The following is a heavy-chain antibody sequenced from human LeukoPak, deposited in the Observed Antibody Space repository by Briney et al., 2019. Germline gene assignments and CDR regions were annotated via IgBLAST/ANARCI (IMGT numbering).Heavy chain of an antibody. J-gene: IGHJ4*02. CDR3: ARARTYIVVVTAFDY. V-gene: IGHV4-34*01. Sequence: SETLSLTCAVYGGSFSGYYWGWIRQSPGKGLEWIGTIYYSGSTYYNPSLKSRVTVSVDTSKNQFSLKLSSVTAADTAVYYCARARTYIVVVTAFDYWGQGTLVTVSS. CDR1: GGSFSGYY. CDR2: IYYSGST. D-gene: IGHD2-21*02.